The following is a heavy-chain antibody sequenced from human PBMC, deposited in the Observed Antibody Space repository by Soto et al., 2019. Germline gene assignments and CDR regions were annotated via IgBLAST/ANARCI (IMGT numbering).Heavy chain of an antibody. CDR2: ISSSGDTI. Sequence: EVQLVESGGGLVQPGGSLRLFCAASGFTFRSYEMNWVRQAPGKGLEWVSYISSSGDTIYYADSVKGRFTISRDNAKNSLYLQMNSLRAEDTAVYYCARAYYYESSGYEYYFDYWGQGTLVTVSS. V-gene: IGHV3-48*03. J-gene: IGHJ4*02. CDR1: GFTFRSYE. CDR3: ARAYYYESSGYEYYFDY. D-gene: IGHD3-22*01.